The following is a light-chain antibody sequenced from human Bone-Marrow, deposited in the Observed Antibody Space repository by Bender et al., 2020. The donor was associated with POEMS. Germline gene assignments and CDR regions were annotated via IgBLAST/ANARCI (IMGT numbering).Light chain of an antibody. V-gene: IGLV2-11*01. J-gene: IGLJ3*02. CDR3: CSYSGSYTWV. CDR2: DVT. Sequence: QSVLTQPPSASGTPGQRVTISCSGTSTDVGNYDRVSWYQEHPGKAPKLMIYDVTQRPSGVPDRFSASKSGNTASLTISGLQVEDETDYYCCSYSGSYTWVFGGGTKVTVL. CDR1: STDVGNYDR.